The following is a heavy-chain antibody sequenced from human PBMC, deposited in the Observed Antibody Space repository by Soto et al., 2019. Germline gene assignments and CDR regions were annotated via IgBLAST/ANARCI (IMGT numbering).Heavy chain of an antibody. D-gene: IGHD5-18*01. V-gene: IGHV3-74*01. CDR2: INSAGTTT. Sequence: PGGSLRLSCAASGFTFSIYWMHWVRQAPGKGLVWVSRINSAGTTTTYADSMKGRFTISRDSAKNTLYLQMNSLRAEDMAVYYCARGDTAMVIDYWGQGTQVTVSS. CDR3: ARGDTAMVIDY. J-gene: IGHJ4*02. CDR1: GFTFSIYW.